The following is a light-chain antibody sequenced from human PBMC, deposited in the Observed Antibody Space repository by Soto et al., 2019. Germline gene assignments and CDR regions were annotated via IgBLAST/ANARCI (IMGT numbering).Light chain of an antibody. CDR1: QGISNW. V-gene: IGKV1-12*01. CDR2: AAS. J-gene: IGKJ2*01. CDR3: QQDNSLPYT. Sequence: DIEMTQSPSAVSASVGDRGTITCRASQGISNWLAGYQQKPEKAPKLLICAASSLHSGVPSRFSGSGSGTDFTLTISSLQAEDFATYYCQQDNSLPYTFGQGTKLEIK.